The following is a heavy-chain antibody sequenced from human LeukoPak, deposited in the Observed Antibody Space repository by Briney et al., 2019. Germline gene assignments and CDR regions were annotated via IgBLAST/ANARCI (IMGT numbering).Heavy chain of an antibody. D-gene: IGHD3-22*01. CDR1: GFTFSSYS. CDR3: ARGRFNYDSTGYSSFYY. V-gene: IGHV3-48*01. Sequence: PGGSLRLSCAASGFTFSSYSMNWVRQAPGKGLEWVSYISSSSSTIYYADSVKGRFTISRDNAKNSLYLQMNSLRAEDTAVYYCARGRFNYDSTGYSSFYYWGQGTLVTVSS. CDR2: ISSSSSTI. J-gene: IGHJ4*02.